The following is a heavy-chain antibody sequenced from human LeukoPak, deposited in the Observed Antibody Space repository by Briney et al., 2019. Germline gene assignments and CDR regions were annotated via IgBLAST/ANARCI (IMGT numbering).Heavy chain of an antibody. D-gene: IGHD3-22*01. CDR3: ARDRDYYDSSGYCFDY. J-gene: IGHJ4*02. Sequence: ASVKVSCKASGYTFTSYYMHWVRQAPGQGLEWMGIISPSGGSTSYAQKFQGRVTMTRDMSTSTVYMELSSLRSEDTTVYYCARDRDYYDSSGYCFDYWGQGTLVTVSS. CDR2: ISPSGGST. V-gene: IGHV1-46*01. CDR1: GYTFTSYY.